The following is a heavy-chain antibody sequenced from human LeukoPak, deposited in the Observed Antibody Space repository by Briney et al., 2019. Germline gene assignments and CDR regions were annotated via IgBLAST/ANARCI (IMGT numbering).Heavy chain of an antibody. J-gene: IGHJ5*02. V-gene: IGHV1-69*13. CDR1: GGTFGSYA. D-gene: IGHD1-26*01. CDR3: ARDGYSGSYEDWFDP. Sequence: SVKVSCKASGGTFGSYAISWVRQAPGQGREWMGGIIPIFGTANYAQKFQGRVTITADESTSTAYMELSSLRSEDTAVYYCARDGYSGSYEDWFDPWGQGTLVTVSS. CDR2: IIPIFGTA.